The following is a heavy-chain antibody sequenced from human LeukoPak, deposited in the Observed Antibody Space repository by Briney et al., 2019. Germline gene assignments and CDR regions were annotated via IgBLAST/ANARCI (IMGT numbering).Heavy chain of an antibody. J-gene: IGHJ5*02. Sequence: ASVKVSCKASGYTFTGYYMHWVRQAPGQGLEWMGWINPNSGGTNYAQKFQGRVTMTRDRYISTDNMELSRLRSDDTAVYYCARDPEYSSSALYWFDPWGQGTLVTVSS. D-gene: IGHD6-6*01. CDR1: GYTFTGYY. V-gene: IGHV1-2*02. CDR2: INPNSGGT. CDR3: ARDPEYSSSALYWFDP.